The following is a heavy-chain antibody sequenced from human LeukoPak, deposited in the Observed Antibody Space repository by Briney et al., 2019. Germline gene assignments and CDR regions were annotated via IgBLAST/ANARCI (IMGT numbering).Heavy chain of an antibody. CDR2: IYYSGST. V-gene: IGHV4-59*01. Sequence: SETLSLTCTVSGGAISSYYWSWIRQPPGKGLEWIGYIYYSGSTNYNPSLKSRVTISVDTSKNQFSLKLSSVTAADTAVYYCARGASLWFGEYLRGMDVWGQGTTVTVSS. CDR1: GGAISSYY. CDR3: ARGASLWFGEYLRGMDV. J-gene: IGHJ6*02. D-gene: IGHD3-10*01.